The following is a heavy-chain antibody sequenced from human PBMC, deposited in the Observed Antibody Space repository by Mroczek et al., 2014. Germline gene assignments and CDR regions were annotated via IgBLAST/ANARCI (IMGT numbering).Heavy chain of an antibody. CDR1: GFSFSTYD. D-gene: IGHD4-23*01. CDR3: VKAGGHRNWFDP. V-gene: IGHV3-30*18. CDR2: ISYDGRNK. Sequence: VQLVETGGGVVQPGRSLRLSCAASGFSFSTYDMHWVRQAPGKGLEWVAGISYDGRNKYYGDSAKGRFTISRDNSKNTLFLQMSSLRAEDTAVYYCVKAGGHRNWFDPWGQGTLVTVSS. J-gene: IGHJ5*02.